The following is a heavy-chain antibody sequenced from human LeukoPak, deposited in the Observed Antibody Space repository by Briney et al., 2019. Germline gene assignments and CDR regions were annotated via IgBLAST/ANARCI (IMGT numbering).Heavy chain of an antibody. Sequence: GRSLRLSCAASGFTFSSYAMHWVRQAPGKGLEWVAVISYDGSNKYYADSVKGRFTISRDNSKNTLYLQMNSLGAEDTAVYYCARDYYDSSGYYRLGAFDIWGQGTMVTVSS. D-gene: IGHD3-22*01. V-gene: IGHV3-30-3*01. CDR3: ARDYYDSSGYYRLGAFDI. CDR2: ISYDGSNK. J-gene: IGHJ3*02. CDR1: GFTFSSYA.